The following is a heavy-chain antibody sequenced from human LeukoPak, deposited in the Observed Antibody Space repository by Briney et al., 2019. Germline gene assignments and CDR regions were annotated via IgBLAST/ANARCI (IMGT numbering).Heavy chain of an antibody. J-gene: IGHJ6*03. CDR2: INHSGST. Sequence: SETLSLTCAVYGGSFSGYYWSWIRQPPGKGLEWIGEINHSGSTNYNPSLKSRVTISVDTSKNQFSLKLSSVTAADTAVYYCAREIAVAGTRYYYYYMDVWGKGTTVTISS. CDR1: GGSFSGYY. D-gene: IGHD6-19*01. CDR3: AREIAVAGTRYYYYYMDV. V-gene: IGHV4-34*01.